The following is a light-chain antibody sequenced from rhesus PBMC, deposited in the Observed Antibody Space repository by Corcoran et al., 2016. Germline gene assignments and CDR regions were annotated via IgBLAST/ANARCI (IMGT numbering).Light chain of an antibody. CDR3: QQHNSDPPMYS. Sequence: DIQMTQSPSSLSASVGDTVTITCQASPGVTKYLAWYQQNPGKAPKLLNYDATTLQSGVPSRSSGSGSWTEFTLTINSLQPEDFATDYGQQHNSDPPMYSFGQGTKVEIK. V-gene: IGKV1-25*01. CDR2: DAT. J-gene: IGKJ2*01. CDR1: PGVTKY.